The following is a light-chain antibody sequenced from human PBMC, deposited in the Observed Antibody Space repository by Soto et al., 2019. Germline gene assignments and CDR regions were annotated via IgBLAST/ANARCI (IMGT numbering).Light chain of an antibody. CDR1: QSLMDSDGKTY. CDR2: EDS. Sequence: IVMTQTPLSLSVTPGQPASMSCKSSQSLMDSDGKTYFYWYLQKPGQPPQLLIYEDSNRFSVVPDRFSGSGSGTDFTMKISRVEAEDGGVYYCMKSLQLTLTFGGGTKVEI. V-gene: IGKV2D-29*01. J-gene: IGKJ4*01. CDR3: MKSLQLTLT.